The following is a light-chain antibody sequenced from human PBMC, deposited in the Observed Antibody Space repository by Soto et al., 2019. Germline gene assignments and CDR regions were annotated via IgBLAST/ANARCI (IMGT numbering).Light chain of an antibody. J-gene: IGKJ1*01. V-gene: IGKV1-5*03. CDR1: QSIIRQ. Sequence: DIQMTQSPSTLSASVGYRVSITCRASQSIIRQLAWYQQKPGKAPNLLIYQASNLETGVPSRFTGSGSGTEFTLTISSLQPDYLATYYCLQYQSYWTFGQGTKVEVK. CDR3: LQYQSYWT. CDR2: QAS.